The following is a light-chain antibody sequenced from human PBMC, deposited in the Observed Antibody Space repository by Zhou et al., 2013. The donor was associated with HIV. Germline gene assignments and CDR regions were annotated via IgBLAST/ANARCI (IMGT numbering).Light chain of an antibody. Sequence: DIQMTQSPSTLSASVGDRVTITCRASQSISSWLAWYQQKPGKAPNLLIYAASSLQSGVPSRFSGSGSGTHFTLTISSLQPEDFGTYYCQQLNSYPLFTFGPGTKVDIK. CDR3: QQLNSYPLFT. J-gene: IGKJ3*01. V-gene: IGKV1-5*01. CDR1: QSISSW. CDR2: AAS.